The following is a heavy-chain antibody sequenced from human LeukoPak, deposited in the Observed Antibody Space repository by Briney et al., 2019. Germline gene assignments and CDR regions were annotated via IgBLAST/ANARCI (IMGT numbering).Heavy chain of an antibody. CDR3: TKAGIAVPATPDY. V-gene: IGHV3-23*01. J-gene: IGHJ4*02. CDR2: SSSGGGTT. CDR1: GFTYSNYA. D-gene: IGHD6-19*01. Sequence: PGGSLRLSCAASGFTYSNYAMNWVRQAPGKGLEWVSGSSSGGGTTYYADSVKGRFIISRDNSKNTLYLKMKSLRAEDTAIYYCTKAGIAVPATPDYWGQGTLVTVSS.